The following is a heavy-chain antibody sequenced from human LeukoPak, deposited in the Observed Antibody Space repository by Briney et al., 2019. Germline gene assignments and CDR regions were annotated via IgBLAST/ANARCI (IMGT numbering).Heavy chain of an antibody. V-gene: IGHV4-59*01. Sequence: SETLSLTCTVSGGSISSYYWSWIRQPPGQGLEWIGYIHFSGSTNYNPSLKSRVTISEDTSKNQFSLKLPSVTAADTAVYYCARVGSFGVYSNWGQGTLVTVSS. CDR3: ARVGSFGVYSN. CDR1: GGSISSYY. D-gene: IGHD3-3*01. CDR2: IHFSGST. J-gene: IGHJ4*02.